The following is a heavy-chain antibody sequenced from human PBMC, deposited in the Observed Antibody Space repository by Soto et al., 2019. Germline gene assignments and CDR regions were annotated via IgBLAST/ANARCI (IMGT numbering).Heavy chain of an antibody. CDR1: GFTFNGAW. Sequence: EVQLVESGGGLVESGGSLRLSCAASGFTFNGAWMNWVRQGPGKGLEWVGRVKSKVNGETIDYAAPVKGRFTISRDDSRNTVNQQMNKLGTEDTAMYYCSGGLPDWVVYAFDYWGQGDLVTV. CDR2: VKSKVNGETI. V-gene: IGHV3-15*07. CDR3: SGGLPDWVVYAFDY. J-gene: IGHJ4*02. D-gene: IGHD2-8*02.